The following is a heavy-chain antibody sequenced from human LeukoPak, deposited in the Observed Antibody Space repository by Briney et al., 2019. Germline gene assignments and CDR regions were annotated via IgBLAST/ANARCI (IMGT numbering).Heavy chain of an antibody. CDR2: ISSSSSYI. CDR3: ARGVGSSWKLCDY. V-gene: IGHV3-21*01. J-gene: IGHJ4*02. D-gene: IGHD6-13*01. CDR1: GFTFSSYE. Sequence: GGSLRLSCAASGFTFSSYEMNWVRQAPGKGLEWVSSISSSSSYIYYADSVKGRFTISRDNAKNSLYLQMNSLRAEDTAVYYCARGVGSSWKLCDYWGQGTLVTVSS.